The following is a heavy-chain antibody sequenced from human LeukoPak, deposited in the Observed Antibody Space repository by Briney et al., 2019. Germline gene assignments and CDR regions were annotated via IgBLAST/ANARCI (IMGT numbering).Heavy chain of an antibody. D-gene: IGHD6-13*01. V-gene: IGHV3-30*18. J-gene: IGHJ4*02. CDR1: GFTFSSYG. CDR3: AKDQSSSNWYVDY. Sequence: PGGSLRLSCAASGFTFSSYGMHWVRQAPGKGLERVAFISYDGSNKYYADSVKGRFAISRDNSKSTLYLHMNSLRAEDTAVYYRAKDQSSSNWYVDYWGQGTLVTVSS. CDR2: ISYDGSNK.